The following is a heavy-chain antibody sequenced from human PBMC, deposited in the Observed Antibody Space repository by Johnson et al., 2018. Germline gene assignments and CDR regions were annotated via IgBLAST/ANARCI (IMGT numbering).Heavy chain of an antibody. D-gene: IGHD2-2*01. CDR2: IWYDGSNK. J-gene: IGHJ6*02. V-gene: IGHV3-33*08. Sequence: QVQLQESGGGVVQPGRSLRLSCAASGFTVSSNYMSWVRQAPGKGLEWVAVIWYDGSNKYYADSVKGRFTISRDNSKNRLYLQMNSRRAEETAVYYGARGEFVVQAESHYYDGMDVWGQGTTVTVSS. CDR3: ARGEFVVQAESHYYDGMDV. CDR1: GFTVSSNY.